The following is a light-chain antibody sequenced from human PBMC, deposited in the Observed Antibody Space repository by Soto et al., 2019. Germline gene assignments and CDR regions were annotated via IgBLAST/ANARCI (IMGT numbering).Light chain of an antibody. CDR1: QGISNW. Sequence: DIQMTQSPSSVSASVGDRVTITCRASQGISNWLAWYQQSPGRAPKLLIYDASTLQSGVPSRFSGGGSGTDFTLTISSLQPEDYAIYFCQQTDNFPWTFGQGTKVEIK. V-gene: IGKV1-12*01. CDR3: QQTDNFPWT. J-gene: IGKJ1*01. CDR2: DAS.